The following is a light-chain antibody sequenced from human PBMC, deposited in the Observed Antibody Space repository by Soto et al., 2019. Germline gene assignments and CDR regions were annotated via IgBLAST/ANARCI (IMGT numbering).Light chain of an antibody. Sequence: EIVLTQSPATLSLSPGERATLSCRASQSISTYLAWYQQKPGQPPRLLIYDASTRATGIPARFSGSQSGTEFTLTISSLLSEDFAVYSCQQYNNWPLTFGGGTKVEIK. CDR2: DAS. J-gene: IGKJ4*01. V-gene: IGKV3D-15*01. CDR3: QQYNNWPLT. CDR1: QSISTY.